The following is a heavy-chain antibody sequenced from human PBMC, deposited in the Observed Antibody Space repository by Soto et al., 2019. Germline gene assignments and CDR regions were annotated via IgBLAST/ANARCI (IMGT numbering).Heavy chain of an antibody. V-gene: IGHV1-18*01. J-gene: IGHJ6*02. CDR2: ISVYNGNT. Sequence: ASVKVSCKASGYTFTNYGISWVRQAPGQGLEWMGWISVYNGNTKHAQKVQGRVTMTTDTSTSTAYMEVRSLRLDDTAVYYCAREEGIAVAGLYSYNDGMDVWGQGTTVTVSS. D-gene: IGHD6-19*01. CDR1: GYTFTNYG. CDR3: AREEGIAVAGLYSYNDGMDV.